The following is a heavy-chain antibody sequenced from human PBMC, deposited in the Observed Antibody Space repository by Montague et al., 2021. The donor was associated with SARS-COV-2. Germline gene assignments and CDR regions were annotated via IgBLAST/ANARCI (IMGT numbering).Heavy chain of an antibody. CDR2: ITASSIYI. D-gene: IGHD3-22*01. CDR1: GFTFSTYP. Sequence: SLRLSCAASGFTFSTYPMNWVRQAPGQGLEWVSSITASSIYIYYADSVKGRFTISRDNAKHSLYLQMNSLGAEDTAVYYCTRDAFTMIIDAFNIWGQGTKVTVSS. V-gene: IGHV3-21*01. CDR3: TRDAFTMIIDAFNI. J-gene: IGHJ3*02.